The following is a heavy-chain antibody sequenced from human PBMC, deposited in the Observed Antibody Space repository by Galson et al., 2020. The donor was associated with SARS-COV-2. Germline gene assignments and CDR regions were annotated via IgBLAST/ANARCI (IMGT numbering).Heavy chain of an antibody. D-gene: IGHD2-15*01. CDR1: GGTFSSYA. J-gene: IGHJ4*02. Sequence: ASVKVSCKASGGTFSSYAISWVRQAPGQGLEWMGGIIPIFGTANYAQKFQGRVTITTDESTSTAYMELSSLRSEDTAVYYCARGGWVTCSGGSCYSSFDYWGQGTLVTVSS. V-gene: IGHV1-69*05. CDR3: ARGGWVTCSGGSCYSSFDY. CDR2: IIPIFGTA.